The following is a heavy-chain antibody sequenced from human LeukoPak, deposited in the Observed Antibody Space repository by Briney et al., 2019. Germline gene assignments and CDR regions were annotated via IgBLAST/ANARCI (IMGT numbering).Heavy chain of an antibody. Sequence: EASVKVSCKASGYTFNTYDINWVRQATGQGLEWMGWKNPNSGNTGYAQKFQGRVTITRDTSITTAYMELTSLTSEDTAVYYCARGRGIGARWGLNNWFDPWGQGTLVTVSS. V-gene: IGHV1-8*03. CDR1: GYTFNTYD. J-gene: IGHJ5*02. CDR2: KNPNSGNT. CDR3: ARGRGIGARWGLNNWFDP. D-gene: IGHD6-6*01.